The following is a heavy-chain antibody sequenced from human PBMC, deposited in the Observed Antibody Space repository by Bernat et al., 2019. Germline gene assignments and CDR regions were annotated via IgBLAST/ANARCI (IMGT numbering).Heavy chain of an antibody. J-gene: IGHJ4*02. V-gene: IGHV4-39*01. CDR2: IYYSGSS. D-gene: IGHD3-10*01. CDR1: GCSISSTTYY. Sequence: QLQLQESGPGLVNPSETLSLTCAVSGCSISSTTYYWGWIRQPPGKGLEWIGIIYYSGSSYYNPSLKSRVTISVDTSKNQFSLKLSSVTAADTAVYYCATLYFYGSGTYSNFDYWGQGTLVTVSS. CDR3: ATLYFYGSGTYSNFDY.